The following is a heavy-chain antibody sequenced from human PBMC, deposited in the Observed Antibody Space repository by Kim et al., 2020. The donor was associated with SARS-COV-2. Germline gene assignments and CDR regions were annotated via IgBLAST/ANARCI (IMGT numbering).Heavy chain of an antibody. Sequence: GGSLRLSCAASGFTFSSYSMNWVRQAPGKGLEWVSSISSSSSYIYYADSVKGRFTISRDNAKNSLYLQMNSLRAEDTAVYYCARDLDYGGNSRYYYYGMDVWGQGTTVTVSS. D-gene: IGHD4-17*01. V-gene: IGHV3-21*01. CDR3: ARDLDYGGNSRYYYYGMDV. J-gene: IGHJ6*02. CDR2: ISSSSSYI. CDR1: GFTFSSYS.